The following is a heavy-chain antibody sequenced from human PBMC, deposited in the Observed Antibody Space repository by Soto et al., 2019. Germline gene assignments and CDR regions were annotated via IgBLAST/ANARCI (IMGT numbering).Heavy chain of an antibody. Sequence: SETLSLTCTVSGVSISSYYWSWIRQPPGMGLEWIGYIYYSGDTNYNPSLNSRATISVGTSKNQFSLKLSSVTAADTAVYYCARLTLWGYQFDYWGQGTLVTVSS. J-gene: IGHJ4*02. CDR2: IYYSGDT. CDR3: ARLTLWGYQFDY. D-gene: IGHD2-21*01. CDR1: GVSISSYY. V-gene: IGHV4-59*01.